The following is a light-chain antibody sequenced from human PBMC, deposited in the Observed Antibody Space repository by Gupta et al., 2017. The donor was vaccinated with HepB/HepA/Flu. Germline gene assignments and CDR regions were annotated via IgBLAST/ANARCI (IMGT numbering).Light chain of an antibody. Sequence: EIVMTLSPATLSVSPGERATLSCRASQSVSSRLAWYQQKPGQAPRLLIYGASTRATGIPARFSGSGYGTEFTLTISSLQSEDFAVYFCQQYNNWPPITFGQGTRLEIK. CDR3: QQYNNWPPIT. CDR2: GAS. V-gene: IGKV3-15*01. J-gene: IGKJ5*01. CDR1: QSVSSR.